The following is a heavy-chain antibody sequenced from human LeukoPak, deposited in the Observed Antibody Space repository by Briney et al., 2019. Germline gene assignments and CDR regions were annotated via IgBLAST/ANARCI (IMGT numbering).Heavy chain of an antibody. CDR2: IKQDGSEK. J-gene: IGHJ4*02. D-gene: IGHD1-26*01. CDR1: GFTFSSYW. Sequence: PGGSLRLSCAASGFTFSSYWMSWVRQAPGKGLGWVANIKQDGSEKYYVDSVKGRFTISRDNAKNSLYLQMNSLRAEDTAVYYCARYRWELLIYFDYWGQGTLVTVSS. V-gene: IGHV3-7*01. CDR3: ARYRWELLIYFDY.